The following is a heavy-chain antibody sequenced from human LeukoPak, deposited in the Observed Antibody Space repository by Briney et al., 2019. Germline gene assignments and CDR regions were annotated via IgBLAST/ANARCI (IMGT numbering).Heavy chain of an antibody. CDR1: GGTFSSYA. V-gene: IGHV1-69*04. Sequence: SVKVSCKASGGTFSSYAISWVRQAPGQGLEWMGRIIPILGIANYAQKFQGRVTITADKSTSTAYMELSSLRSEDTAVYYCASELQKLSSGWHKDYWGQGTLVTVSS. J-gene: IGHJ4*02. CDR3: ASELQKLSSGWHKDY. CDR2: IIPILGIA. D-gene: IGHD6-19*01.